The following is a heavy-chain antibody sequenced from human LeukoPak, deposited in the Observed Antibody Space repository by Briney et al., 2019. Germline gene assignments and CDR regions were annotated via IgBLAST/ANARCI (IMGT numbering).Heavy chain of an antibody. CDR2: IYTSGST. D-gene: IGHD1-26*01. V-gene: IGHV4-61*02. J-gene: IGHJ5*02. CDR1: GGSISSGSYY. CDR3: AKDLTWGAKARWFDP. Sequence: PSQTLSLTCTVSGGSISSGSYYWSWIRQPAGKGLEWIGRIYTSGSTNYNPSLKSRVTVSVDTSKNQFSLKLSSVTAADTAVYYCAKDLTWGAKARWFDPWGQGTLVTVSS.